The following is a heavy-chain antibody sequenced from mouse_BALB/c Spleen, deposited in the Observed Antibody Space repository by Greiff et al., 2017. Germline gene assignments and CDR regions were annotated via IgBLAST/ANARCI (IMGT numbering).Heavy chain of an antibody. CDR1: GFSFSDFY. V-gene: IGHV7-1*02. D-gene: IGHD2-14*01. J-gene: IGHJ1*01. Sequence: EVKLVESGGGLVQPGGSLRLSCATSGFSFSDFYMEWVRQPPGKRLEWIAASRNKANDYTTEYSASVKGRFIVSRDTSQSILYLQMNSLRAEDTDIYYCARDVYYRYDWYFDVWGAGTTVTVSS. CDR3: ARDVYYRYDWYFDV. CDR2: SRNKANDYTT.